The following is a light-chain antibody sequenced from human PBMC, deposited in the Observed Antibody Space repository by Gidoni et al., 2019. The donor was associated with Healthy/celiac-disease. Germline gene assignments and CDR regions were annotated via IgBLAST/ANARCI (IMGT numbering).Light chain of an antibody. CDR2: DAS. J-gene: IGKJ2*01. CDR1: QSISSW. CDR3: QQYNSYSYT. Sequence: DIQMTQSTSTLSASVGDRVTITCGASQSISSWLAWYQQKPGKAPKLLIYDASSLESGVPSRFSGSGSGTEFTLTISSLQPDDFATYYCQQYNSYSYTFGQXTKLEIK. V-gene: IGKV1-5*01.